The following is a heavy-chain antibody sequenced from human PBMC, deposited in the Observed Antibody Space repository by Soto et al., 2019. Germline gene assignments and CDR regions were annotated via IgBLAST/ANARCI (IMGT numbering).Heavy chain of an antibody. CDR1: GGSFSGYY. Sequence: SETLSLTCAVYGGSFSGYYWSWIRQPPGKGLEWIGEINHSGSTNYNPSLKSRVTISVDTSKNQFSLKLSSVTAADTAVYYCAREGYSRSSKIPLCYMDVCGKGTTVTVSS. V-gene: IGHV4-34*01. D-gene: IGHD6-13*01. CDR2: INHSGST. J-gene: IGHJ6*03. CDR3: AREGYSRSSKIPLCYMDV.